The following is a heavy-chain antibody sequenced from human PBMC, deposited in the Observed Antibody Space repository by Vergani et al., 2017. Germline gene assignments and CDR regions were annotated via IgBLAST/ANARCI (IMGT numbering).Heavy chain of an antibody. CDR2: ISGSGGST. CDR1: GFTFSSYA. J-gene: IGHJ6*03. D-gene: IGHD2-21*01. V-gene: IGHV3-23*01. CDR3: ARGYCGGDCYWSDYYYYMDV. Sequence: EVQLLESGGGLVQPGGSLRLSCAASGFTFSSYAMSWVRQAPGKGLEWVSAISGSGGSTYYADSVKGRFTISRDNSKNTLYLQMNSLRAEDTAVYYCARGYCGGDCYWSDYYYYMDVGGKGTTVTVSS.